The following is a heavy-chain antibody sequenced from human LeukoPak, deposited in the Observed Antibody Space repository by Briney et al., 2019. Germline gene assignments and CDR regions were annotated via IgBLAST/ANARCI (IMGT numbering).Heavy chain of an antibody. J-gene: IGHJ4*02. Sequence: ASVKVSCKASGYTFTSYYMHWVRQAPGQGLEWMGIINPSGGSTSYAQKFQGRVTMTRDMSTSTVYMELSSLRSEDTAVHYCARAGFGYMADYWGQGTLVTVSS. CDR2: INPSGGST. CDR3: ARAGFGYMADY. V-gene: IGHV1-46*01. D-gene: IGHD5-24*01. CDR1: GYTFTSYY.